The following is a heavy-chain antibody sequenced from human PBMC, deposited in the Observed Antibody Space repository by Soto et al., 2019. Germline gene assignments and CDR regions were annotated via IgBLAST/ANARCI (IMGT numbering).Heavy chain of an antibody. CDR1: VDTVTSYD. V-gene: IGHV1-8*01. J-gene: IGHJ6*03. Sequence: ASVKVSCKASVDTVTSYDINWVRQSTGQGLEWMGWMNPNSGNTGYAQKFQGRVTMTRNTSISTAYMELSSLKSDDTAVYYCARGVRFLEWLKYYYDMDVWGKGTTVTVSS. CDR2: MNPNSGNT. D-gene: IGHD3-3*01. CDR3: ARGVRFLEWLKYYYDMDV.